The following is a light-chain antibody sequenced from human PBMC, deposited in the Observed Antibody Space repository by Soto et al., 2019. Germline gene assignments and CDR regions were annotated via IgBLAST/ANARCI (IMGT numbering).Light chain of an antibody. CDR2: ATS. CDR3: QQFNCYPLS. J-gene: IGKJ4*01. Sequence: AIPLTQSPPSLSASLGARVTITCRASQGSSSALAWYQQKPGKAPKLLIYATSSLESGVPSRFSVSGPGTDFTLANSSLQAEDGETYDCQQFNCYPLSFGGGTKVEIK. CDR1: QGSSSA. V-gene: IGKV1-13*02.